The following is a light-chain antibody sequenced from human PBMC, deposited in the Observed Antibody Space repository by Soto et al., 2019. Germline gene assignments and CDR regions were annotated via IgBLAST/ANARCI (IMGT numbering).Light chain of an antibody. Sequence: EIVLTQSPATLDLSPGDRATLSCRASQSVDWYVAWYQQKPGQAPRLLIYDALKRATGTPDRFSGSGSGTDFTLTISRLEPEDFAVYYCQQRSNWPPITFGPGTKVDLK. J-gene: IGKJ3*01. CDR2: DAL. CDR3: QQRSNWPPIT. CDR1: QSVDWY. V-gene: IGKV3-11*01.